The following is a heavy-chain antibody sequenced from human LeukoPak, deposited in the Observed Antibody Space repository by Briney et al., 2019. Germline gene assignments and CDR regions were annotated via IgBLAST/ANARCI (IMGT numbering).Heavy chain of an antibody. CDR3: AKVMRSGGSCYRSLFDY. Sequence: ESGGGLVKPGGSLRLSCAASGFTFSSYSMNWVRQAPGKGLEWVSAISGSGGSTYYADSVKGRFTISRDNSKNTLYLQMNSLRAEDTAVYYCAKVMRSGGSCYRSLFDYWGQGTLVTVSS. CDR1: GFTFSSYS. J-gene: IGHJ4*02. CDR2: ISGSGGST. D-gene: IGHD2-15*01. V-gene: IGHV3-23*01.